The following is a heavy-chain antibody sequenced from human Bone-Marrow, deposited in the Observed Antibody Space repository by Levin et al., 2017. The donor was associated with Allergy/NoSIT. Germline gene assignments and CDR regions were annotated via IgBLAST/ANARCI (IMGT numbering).Heavy chain of an antibody. CDR2: LYYSGFT. CDR3: ARVFFGSGSHHDRGLDV. D-gene: IGHD3-10*01. V-gene: IGHV4-30-4*08. Sequence: LRLSCSVSGGSISSEDDYWTWIRQSPGKGLEWIGNLYYSGFTYYTPSLKSRVTMSADTSKNQFSLNVRSVTAADTAVYFCARVFFGSGSHHDRGLDVWGQGTTVTVSS. J-gene: IGHJ6*02. CDR1: GGSISSEDDY.